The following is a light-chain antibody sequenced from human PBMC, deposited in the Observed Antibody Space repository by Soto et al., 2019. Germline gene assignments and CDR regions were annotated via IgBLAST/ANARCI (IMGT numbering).Light chain of an antibody. CDR1: SSNIGEGYD. CDR2: GNS. V-gene: IGLV1-40*01. Sequence: QSVLTQPPSVSGAPGQRVTISCTGSSSNIGEGYDVHWYQQLPGTAPKLLIYGNSNRPSVVPDRFSGSKSGTSTSLAITGRKAEDDADYYCQYYDSRLSGSVFGGGTKVTVL. CDR3: QYYDSRLSGSV. J-gene: IGLJ2*01.